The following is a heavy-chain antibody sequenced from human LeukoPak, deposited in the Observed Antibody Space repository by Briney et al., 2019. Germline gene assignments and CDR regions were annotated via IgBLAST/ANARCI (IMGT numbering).Heavy chain of an antibody. V-gene: IGHV3-48*01. Sequence: PGGSLRLSCTASAFSFSKYTMNWVRQAPGKGLEWISYISSSSSTIYYADSVKGRCTISRDNAKNSLYLQMDSLRAEDTAVYYCAREGGRITIFGVVPYYFDYWGQGTLVTVSS. J-gene: IGHJ4*02. CDR1: AFSFSKYT. CDR2: ISSSSSTI. D-gene: IGHD3-3*01. CDR3: AREGGRITIFGVVPYYFDY.